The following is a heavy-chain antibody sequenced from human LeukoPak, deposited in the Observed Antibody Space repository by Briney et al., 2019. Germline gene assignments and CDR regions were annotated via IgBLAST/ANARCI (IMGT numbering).Heavy chain of an antibody. D-gene: IGHD1-26*01. CDR2: ISSSGSTI. J-gene: IGHJ6*03. CDR1: GFTFSSYE. CDR3: AGESGTTGSKYYYYMDV. Sequence: GGSLRLSCAASGFTFSSYEMSWVRQAPGKGLEWVSYISSSGSTIYYADSVKGRFTISRDNAKNSLYLQMNSLRAEDTAVYYCAGESGTTGSKYYYYMDVWGKGTTVTVSS. V-gene: IGHV3-48*03.